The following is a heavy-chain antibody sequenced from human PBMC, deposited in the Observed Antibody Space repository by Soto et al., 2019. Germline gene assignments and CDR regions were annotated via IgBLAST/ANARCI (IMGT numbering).Heavy chain of an antibody. CDR2: ISAYNGNT. D-gene: IGHD2-21*02. Sequence: GASVKVSCKASGYTFTSYGISWVRQAPGQGLEWMGWISAYNGNTNYAQKLQGRVTMTTDTSTSTAYMELRSLRSDDTAVYYCARVRGVVVTAIYYFDYWGQGTLVTVSS. J-gene: IGHJ4*02. V-gene: IGHV1-18*01. CDR3: ARVRGVVVTAIYYFDY. CDR1: GYTFTSYG.